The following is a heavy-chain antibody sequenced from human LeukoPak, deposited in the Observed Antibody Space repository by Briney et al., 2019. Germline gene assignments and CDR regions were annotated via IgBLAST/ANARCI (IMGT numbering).Heavy chain of an antibody. Sequence: GGSLRLSCAASGFTFSSYWMNWVRQAPGKGLVWVSRIASDGSRTTYADSVKGRFSISRDNAKNTLYLQMNSLRLEDTAVYYCARGRPHGNDYWGQENLVTVST. CDR1: GFTFSSYW. CDR2: IASDGSRT. D-gene: IGHD4-23*01. V-gene: IGHV3-74*01. J-gene: IGHJ4*02. CDR3: ARGRPHGNDY.